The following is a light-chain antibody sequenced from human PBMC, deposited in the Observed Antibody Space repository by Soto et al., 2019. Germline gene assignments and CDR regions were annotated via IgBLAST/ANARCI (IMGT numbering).Light chain of an antibody. V-gene: IGLV4-69*01. CDR1: SGHSSYA. J-gene: IGLJ2*01. CDR3: QNCGTGFVV. CDR2: LNSDGSH. Sequence: QPVLTQSPSASASLGASVKLTCTLSSGHSSYAIACHQQQPEKGPRYLMKLNSDGSHSKGDGIPDRFSGSSSGAERYLTIASLQSEEDADYYCQNCGTGFVVFGGGTKLTVL.